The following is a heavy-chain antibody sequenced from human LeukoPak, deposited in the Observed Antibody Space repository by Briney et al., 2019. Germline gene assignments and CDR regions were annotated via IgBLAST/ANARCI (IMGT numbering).Heavy chain of an antibody. CDR1: GGSINNYY. CDR3: ARSPVMYGEFGGRFDP. Sequence: SETLSLTCTVSGGSINNYYWSWIRQPPGKRLEWIGRITYSGCTNYNPSLKSRVTISVDTSSNQFSLKLSSVTAVDTAMYYCARSPVMYGEFGGRFDPWGQGALVTVSS. CDR2: ITYSGCT. V-gene: IGHV4-59*12. J-gene: IGHJ5*02. D-gene: IGHD4-17*01.